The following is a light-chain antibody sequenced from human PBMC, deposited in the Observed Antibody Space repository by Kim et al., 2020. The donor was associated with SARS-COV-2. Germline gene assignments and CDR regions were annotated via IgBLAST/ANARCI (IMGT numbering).Light chain of an antibody. CDR1: EDIRND. CDR2: AAS. V-gene: IGKV1-17*01. J-gene: IGKJ5*01. CDR3: QQLNTYPIT. Sequence: DIQMTQSPSSLSASVRDRVTITCRASEDIRNDLGWYQQISGKAPKRLIYAASSLQSGVPSRFSGSGSGTEFTLTISSLQPEDFAIYYCQQLNTYPITFGQGTRLEIK.